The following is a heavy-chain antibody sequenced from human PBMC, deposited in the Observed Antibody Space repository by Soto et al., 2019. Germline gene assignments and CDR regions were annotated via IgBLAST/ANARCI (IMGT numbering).Heavy chain of an antibody. Sequence: PSETLSLTCTVSGGSISSYYWSWIRQPPGKGLEWIGYIYYSGSTNYNPSLKSRVTISVDTSKNQLSLKLSSVTAADTAVYYCARRYGYYCHYWGQGTLVTVS. CDR1: GGSISSYY. V-gene: IGHV4-59*08. CDR2: IYYSGST. CDR3: ARRYGYYCHY. D-gene: IGHD4-17*01. J-gene: IGHJ4*02.